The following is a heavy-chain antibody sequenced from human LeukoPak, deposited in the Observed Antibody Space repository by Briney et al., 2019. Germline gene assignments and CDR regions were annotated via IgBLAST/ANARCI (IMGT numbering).Heavy chain of an antibody. J-gene: IGHJ4*02. CDR1: GYTFTSYY. Sequence: ASVKVSCKASGYTFTSYYMHWVRQAPGQGLEWMGIINPSGGSTSYAQKFQGRVTMTRDTSTSTVYMELSSLRSEDTAVYYCARADDYYDSSGYLFDYWGQGTLVTVSS. CDR3: ARADDYYDSSGYLFDY. CDR2: INPSGGST. V-gene: IGHV1-46*01. D-gene: IGHD3-22*01.